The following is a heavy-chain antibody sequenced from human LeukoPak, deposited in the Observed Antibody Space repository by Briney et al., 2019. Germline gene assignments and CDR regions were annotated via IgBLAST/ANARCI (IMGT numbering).Heavy chain of an antibody. V-gene: IGHV4-34*01. J-gene: IGHJ3*02. CDR2: INHSGST. D-gene: IGHD3-3*01. CDR3: ARGGRGFWSGYAARAFDI. CDR1: GGSFSGYY. Sequence: SETLSLTCAVYGGSFSGYYWSWIRQPPAKGLEWIGEINHSGSTNYNPSLKSRVTISVDTSKNQFSLKLSSVTAADTAVYYCARGGRGFWSGYAARAFDIWGQGTMVTVSS.